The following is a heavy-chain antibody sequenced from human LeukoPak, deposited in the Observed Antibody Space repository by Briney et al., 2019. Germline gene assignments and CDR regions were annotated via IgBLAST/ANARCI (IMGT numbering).Heavy chain of an antibody. Sequence: GGSLRLSCAASVFTFSSYAMSWVRQAPGKGLEWVSVISGSVNSTYYADSVKGRFTISRYNPKNSLYLQMNSLRAEDKAVYYCASKRYQWVFDYWGQGALVTVSS. D-gene: IGHD2-2*01. V-gene: IGHV3-23*01. CDR3: ASKRYQWVFDY. CDR2: ISGSVNST. J-gene: IGHJ4*02. CDR1: VFTFSSYA.